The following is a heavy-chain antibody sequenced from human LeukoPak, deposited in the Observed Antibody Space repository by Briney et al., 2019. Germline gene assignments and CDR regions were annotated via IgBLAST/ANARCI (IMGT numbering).Heavy chain of an antibody. CDR1: GFTFSSYD. J-gene: IGHJ6*02. D-gene: IGHD6-13*01. CDR3: ARSYSSSWYIVRYYYGMDV. Sequence: GGSLRLSCAASGFTFSSYDMHWVRHATGKGLEWVSAIGTAGDTYYPGSVKGRFTISRENAKNSLYLQMNSLRAGDTAVYYCARSYSSSWYIVRYYYGMDVWGQGTTVTVSS. V-gene: IGHV3-13*01. CDR2: IGTAGDT.